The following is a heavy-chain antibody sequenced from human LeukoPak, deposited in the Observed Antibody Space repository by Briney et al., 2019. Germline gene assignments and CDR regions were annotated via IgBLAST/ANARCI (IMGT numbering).Heavy chain of an antibody. J-gene: IGHJ5*02. D-gene: IGHD1-26*01. Sequence: GASVKVSCRASGYTFTSYYMHWVRQAPGQGLEWMGIINPSGGSTSYAQKFQGRVTMTRDTSTSTVYMELSSLTSEDTAVYYCARDGSSQHTALHNWVGPWGPGTPVTVSS. CDR1: GYTFTSYY. CDR3: ARDGSSQHTALHNWVGP. V-gene: IGHV1-46*01. CDR2: INPSGGST.